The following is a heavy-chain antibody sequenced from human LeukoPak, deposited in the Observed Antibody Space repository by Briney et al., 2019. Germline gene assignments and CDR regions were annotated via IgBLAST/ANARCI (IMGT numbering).Heavy chain of an antibody. Sequence: GGSLRLSCAASGLTFSSYSMNWVRQAPGKRLEWVSSISSSSSYIYYADSVKGRFTISRDNAKNSLYLQMSSLRAEDTAVYYCAKDPYDSSGYYFPGAFDIWGQGTMVTVSS. CDR1: GLTFSSYS. CDR3: AKDPYDSSGYYFPGAFDI. D-gene: IGHD3-22*01. J-gene: IGHJ3*02. V-gene: IGHV3-21*01. CDR2: ISSSSSYI.